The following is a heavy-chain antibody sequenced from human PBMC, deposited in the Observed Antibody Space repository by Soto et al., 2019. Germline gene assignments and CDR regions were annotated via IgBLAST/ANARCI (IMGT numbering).Heavy chain of an antibody. CDR1: GFTFSGYS. CDR2: ISGPSIYI. J-gene: IGHJ6*02. Sequence: EVPLVESGGGLVKPGVSLRLSCVASGFTFSGYSINWVRQAPGKGLEWVSYISGPSIYIYYADSVKGRFTISRDNAKSAVYSLMNSLRAEDTAVYYCARGFRNGFNVWGQGPTVSVSS. D-gene: IGHD2-8*01. V-gene: IGHV3-21*01. CDR3: ARGFRNGFNV.